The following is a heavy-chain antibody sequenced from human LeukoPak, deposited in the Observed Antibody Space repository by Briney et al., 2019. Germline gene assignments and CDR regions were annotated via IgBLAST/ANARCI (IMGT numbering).Heavy chain of an antibody. V-gene: IGHV3-30*02. CDR3: VKDIRRGYNFGYDQFAY. D-gene: IGHD5-18*01. Sequence: GGSLRLSCAASGFIYSNYGMHWVRQAPGKGLEWVAFIQYNGTNKDYADSVKGRFTISRDNSKNTVSLQMNSLKPEDTALYYCVKDIRRGYNFGYDQFAYWGQGTLVTVSS. CDR2: IQYNGTNK. CDR1: GFIYSNYG. J-gene: IGHJ4*02.